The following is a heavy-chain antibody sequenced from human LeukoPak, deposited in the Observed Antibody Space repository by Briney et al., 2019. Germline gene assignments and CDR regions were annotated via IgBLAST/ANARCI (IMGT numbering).Heavy chain of an antibody. CDR2: ISAYNGNT. J-gene: IGHJ4*02. Sequence: ASVKVSGKASGYTFTSYGISWVRQAPGQGLEWMGWISAYNGNTNYAQKLQGRVTMTTDTSTSTAYMELRSLRSDDTAVYYCARVDLANVWFGELLTFDYWGQGTLVTVSS. CDR3: ARVDLANVWFGELLTFDY. CDR1: GYTFTSYG. D-gene: IGHD3-10*01. V-gene: IGHV1-18*01.